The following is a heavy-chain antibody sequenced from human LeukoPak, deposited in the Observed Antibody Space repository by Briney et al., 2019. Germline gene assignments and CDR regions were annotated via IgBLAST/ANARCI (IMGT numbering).Heavy chain of an antibody. CDR3: ARDQGDAGSRVKRDGHYMDV. V-gene: IGHV3-30*01. D-gene: IGHD1-1*01. CDR1: GFTFSNYA. J-gene: IGHJ6*03. CDR2: ISYQGYNK. Sequence: PGRSLRLSCAASGFTFSNYAMHWVRQAPGKGLEWVAVISYQGYNKYYADSVRGRFTISRDSSKNTVDLQMNSLRDEDTAVYYCARDQGDAGSRVKRDGHYMDVWGKGTTVTVSS.